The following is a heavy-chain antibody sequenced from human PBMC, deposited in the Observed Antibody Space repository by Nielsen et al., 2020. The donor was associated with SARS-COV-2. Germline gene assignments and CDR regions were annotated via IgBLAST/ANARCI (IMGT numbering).Heavy chain of an antibody. CDR2: ISPYNGNT. D-gene: IGHD5/OR15-5a*01. J-gene: IGHJ4*02. CDR1: GYTFAIYG. CDR3: ARVEQLYDYFDY. V-gene: IGHV1-18*01. Sequence: ASVQVSCKASGYTFAIYGISWVRQAPGQGLEWMGWISPYNGNTNYAQKLQGRVTMTTDTSTTTAYMELRSLRSDDTAVYYCARVEQLYDYFDYWGRGTLVTVSS.